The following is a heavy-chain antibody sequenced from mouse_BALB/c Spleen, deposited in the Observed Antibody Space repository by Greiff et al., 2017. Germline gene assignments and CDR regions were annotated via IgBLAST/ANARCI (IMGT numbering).Heavy chain of an antibody. CDR3: ARGDYGSSYVFAY. CDR1: GFTFSSYA. D-gene: IGHD1-1*01. J-gene: IGHJ3*01. CDR2: ISSGGST. V-gene: IGHV5-6-5*01. Sequence: EVQVVESGGGLVKPGGSLKFSCAASGFTFSSYAMSWVRQTPEKRLEWVASISSGGSTYYPDSVKGRFTISRDNARNILYLQMSSLRSEDTAMYYCARGDYGSSYVFAYWGRGTLVTVSA.